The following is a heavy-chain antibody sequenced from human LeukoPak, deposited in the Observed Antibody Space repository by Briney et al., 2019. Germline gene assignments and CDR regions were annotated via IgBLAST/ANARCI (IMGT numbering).Heavy chain of an antibody. CDR3: ASSVYSSGWYPFDY. J-gene: IGHJ4*02. V-gene: IGHV3-23*01. CDR2: ISGSGGST. CDR1: GFTFSSYA. Sequence: PGGSLRLSCAASGFTFSSYAMSWVRQAPGKGLEWVSAISGSGGSTYYADSVKGRFTISRDNSKNTLYLQMNSLRAEDTAVYYCASSVYSSGWYPFDYWGQGTLVTVSS. D-gene: IGHD6-19*01.